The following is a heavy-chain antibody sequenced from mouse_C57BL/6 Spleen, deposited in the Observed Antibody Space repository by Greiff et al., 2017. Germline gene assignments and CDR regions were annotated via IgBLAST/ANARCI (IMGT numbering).Heavy chain of an antibody. V-gene: IGHV1-42*01. D-gene: IGHD1-1*01. J-gene: IGHJ4*01. CDR1: GYSFTGYY. Sequence: EVQLQQSGPELVKPGASVKISCKASGYSFTGYYMNWVKQSPEKSLEWIGEINPRTGGTTYNQKFKGKATLTVDKSSSTAYMQLKSLTSEDSAVYYCARRYYGSSYYAMDYWGQGTSVTVSS. CDR3: ARRYYGSSYYAMDY. CDR2: INPRTGGT.